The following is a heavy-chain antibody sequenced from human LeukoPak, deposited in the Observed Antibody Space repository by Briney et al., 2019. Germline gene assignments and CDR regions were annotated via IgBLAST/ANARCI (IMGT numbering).Heavy chain of an antibody. CDR3: ATTGRYDYGDYPENFQH. D-gene: IGHD4-17*01. J-gene: IGHJ1*01. CDR1: VGSFISYA. CDR2: IIPIRGIA. V-gene: IGHV1-69*04. Sequence: PVKVSCKASVGSFISYAISWVGPAPGQGGAWMGRIIPIRGIANYAQKFQGRVTITADKATSTAYMGLSSLRSEDTAVYYCATTGRYDYGDYPENFQHWGQGTLVTVSS.